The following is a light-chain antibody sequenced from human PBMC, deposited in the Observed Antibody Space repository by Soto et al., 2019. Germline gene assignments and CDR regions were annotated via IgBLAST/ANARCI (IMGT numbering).Light chain of an antibody. Sequence: DIQLTQSPSSVSASVGDRVTLTCRASQDVSNWLAWYQQKPGKAPTLLIFAASNLQGGVPSRFSGSGSGTDFTLTISRLQPEDSATYYYLQTNSLPPSFGQGTKLQIK. CDR1: QDVSNW. V-gene: IGKV1-12*01. CDR2: AAS. CDR3: LQTNSLPPS. J-gene: IGKJ2*03.